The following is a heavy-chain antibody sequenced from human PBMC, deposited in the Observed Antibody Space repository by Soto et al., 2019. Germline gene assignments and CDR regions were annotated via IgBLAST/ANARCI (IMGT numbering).Heavy chain of an antibody. CDR3: ARHSTGYYYSYFDY. CDR1: GDSITDSTYY. D-gene: IGHD3-22*01. V-gene: IGHV4-39*01. Sequence: SETLSLTCTVSGDSITDSTYYWAWIRQPPGKGLEWIGSVFYSGGTHYNPSRKSRVTISVDTSKNQFSLKVRSVTAADTAVYYCARHSTGYYYSYFDYWGPGTLVTVPS. J-gene: IGHJ4*02. CDR2: VFYSGGT.